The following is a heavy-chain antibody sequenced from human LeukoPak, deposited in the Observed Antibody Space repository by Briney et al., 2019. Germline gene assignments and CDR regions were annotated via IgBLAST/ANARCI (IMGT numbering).Heavy chain of an antibody. CDR1: GFTFSSYA. CDR2: ISYDGSNK. Sequence: GRSLRLSCAASGFTFSSYAMHWVRQAPGKGLEWVAVISYDGSNKYYADSVKGRFTISRDNSKNTLYLQMNSLRAEDTAVYYCARDQGGATIYWGQGTLVTVSS. D-gene: IGHD1-26*01. V-gene: IGHV3-30*01. CDR3: ARDQGGATIY. J-gene: IGHJ4*02.